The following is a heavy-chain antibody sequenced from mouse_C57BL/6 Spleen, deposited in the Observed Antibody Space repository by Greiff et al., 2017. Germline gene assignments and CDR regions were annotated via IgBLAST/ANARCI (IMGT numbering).Heavy chain of an antibody. J-gene: IGHJ4*01. CDR1: GFTFSSYG. Sequence: EVMLVESGGDLVKPGGSLKLSCAASGFTFSSYGMSWVRQTPDKRLEWVATISSGGSSTYYPDSVKGRFTISRDNAKNTLYLQMSSLKSEDTAMXYCARHPYYYGSSPYAMDYWGQGTSVTVSS. CDR2: ISSGGSST. V-gene: IGHV5-6*01. D-gene: IGHD1-1*01. CDR3: ARHPYYYGSSPYAMDY.